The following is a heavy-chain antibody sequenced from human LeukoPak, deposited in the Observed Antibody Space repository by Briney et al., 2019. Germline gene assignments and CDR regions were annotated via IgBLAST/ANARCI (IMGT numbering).Heavy chain of an antibody. Sequence: SETLSLTCTVSGGPISSGGYYWSWIRQHPGKGLEWIGYIYYSGSTYYNPSLKSRVTISVDTSKNQFSLKLSSVTAADTAVYYCARAMIEYGMDVWGQGTTVTASS. J-gene: IGHJ6*02. CDR3: ARAMIEYGMDV. CDR1: GGPISSGGYY. V-gene: IGHV4-31*03. CDR2: IYYSGST. D-gene: IGHD3-16*01.